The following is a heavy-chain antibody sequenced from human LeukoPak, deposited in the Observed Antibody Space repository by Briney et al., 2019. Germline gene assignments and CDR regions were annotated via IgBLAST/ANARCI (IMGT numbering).Heavy chain of an antibody. J-gene: IGHJ4*02. Sequence: GGSLRLSCAASGFTFSDYYMSWIRQAPGKGLEWVSYISSSGSTIYYADSVKGRFTISRDNAKNSLYLQMNSLRAEDTALYYCATLPRPSIAAAGTNWGWGQGTLVTVSS. V-gene: IGHV3-11*01. CDR1: GFTFSDYY. D-gene: IGHD6-13*01. CDR3: ATLPRPSIAAAGTNWG. CDR2: ISSSGSTI.